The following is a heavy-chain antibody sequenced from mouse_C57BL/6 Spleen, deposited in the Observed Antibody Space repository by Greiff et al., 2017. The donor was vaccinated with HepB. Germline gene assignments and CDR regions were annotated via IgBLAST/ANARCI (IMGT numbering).Heavy chain of an antibody. J-gene: IGHJ2*01. CDR3: TRDNYYGSSHFDY. V-gene: IGHV5-9-1*02. CDR2: ISSGGDYI. Sequence: EVQRVESGEGLVKPGGSLKLSCAASGFTFSSYAMSWVRQTPEKRLEWVAYISSGGDYIYYADTVKGRFTISRDNARNTLYLQMSSLKSEDTAMYYCTRDNYYGSSHFDYWGQGTTLTVSS. D-gene: IGHD1-1*01. CDR1: GFTFSSYA.